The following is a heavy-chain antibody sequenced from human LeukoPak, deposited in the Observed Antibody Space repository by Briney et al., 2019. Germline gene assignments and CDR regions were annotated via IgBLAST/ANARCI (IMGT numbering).Heavy chain of an antibody. CDR2: INPNSGGT. J-gene: IGHJ6*03. CDR1: GYTFTGYY. CDR3: ARDFRSADYGDYGPYYYYYYMDV. Sequence: ASVKVSCKASGYTFTGYYMHWVRQAPGQGLEWMGWINPNSGGTNYAQKFQGRVTMTRDTSISTAYMELSRLRSDDTAVYYCARDFRSADYGDYGPYYYYYYMDVWGKGTMVTVSS. D-gene: IGHD4-17*01. V-gene: IGHV1-2*02.